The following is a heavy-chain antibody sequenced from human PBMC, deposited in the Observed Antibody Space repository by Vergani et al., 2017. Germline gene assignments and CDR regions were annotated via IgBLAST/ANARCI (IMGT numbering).Heavy chain of an antibody. D-gene: IGHD6-13*01. Sequence: QVQLVESGGGVVQPGRSLRLSCAASGFTFSSYGMHWVRQAPGKGLEWGAVIWYDGSNKYYADSVKGRFTISRDNSQNTRYLQMNSLRAEDTAVYYCARDRAGSSSWYFGWFDPWGQGTLVTVSS. CDR2: IWYDGSNK. J-gene: IGHJ5*02. CDR1: GFTFSSYG. CDR3: ARDRAGSSSWYFGWFDP. V-gene: IGHV3-33*01.